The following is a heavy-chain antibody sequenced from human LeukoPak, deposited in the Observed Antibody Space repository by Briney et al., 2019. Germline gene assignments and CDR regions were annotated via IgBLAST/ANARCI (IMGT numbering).Heavy chain of an antibody. CDR3: AREELHWFDP. Sequence: ASVKVSCKVSGYTLTELSMHWVRQAPGQGLEWMGWINPNSGGTNYAQKFQGRVTMTRDTSISTAYMELSRLRSDDTAVYYCAREELHWFDPWGQGTLVTVSS. J-gene: IGHJ5*02. V-gene: IGHV1-2*02. CDR2: INPNSGGT. D-gene: IGHD1-26*01. CDR1: GYTLTELS.